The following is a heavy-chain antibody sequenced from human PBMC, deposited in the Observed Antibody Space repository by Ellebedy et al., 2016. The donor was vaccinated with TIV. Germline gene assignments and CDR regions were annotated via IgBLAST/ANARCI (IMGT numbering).Heavy chain of an antibody. CDR3: ARDGAWGAFDI. CDR2: IKQDGSEK. Sequence: GESLKISCAASGFTFSNYWMTWVRQAPGKGLEWVANIKQDGSEKYYVDSVKGRFTISRANAKNSLYLQMNSLRAADTAVYYCARDGAWGAFDIWGQGTMVTVSS. J-gene: IGHJ3*02. V-gene: IGHV3-7*01. D-gene: IGHD3-16*01. CDR1: GFTFSNYW.